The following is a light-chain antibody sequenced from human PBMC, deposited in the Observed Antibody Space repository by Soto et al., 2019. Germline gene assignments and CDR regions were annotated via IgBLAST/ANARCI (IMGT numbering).Light chain of an antibody. J-gene: IGKJ2*01. V-gene: IGKV3-11*01. CDR2: DAS. CDR1: QSVSSY. Sequence: EIVLTQSPATLSLSPGERATLSCRASQSVSSYLAWYQQKPGQAPRLLIYDASNRATGIPARFSGSGSGTDFTLTISSLETEDVSVYYCQQRSNWPPYTFGQGTKLEIK. CDR3: QQRSNWPPYT.